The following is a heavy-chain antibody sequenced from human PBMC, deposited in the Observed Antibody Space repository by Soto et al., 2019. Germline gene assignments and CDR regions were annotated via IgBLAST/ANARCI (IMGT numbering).Heavy chain of an antibody. D-gene: IGHD2-15*01. Sequence: SETLSLTCTVSGGSISSSSYYWGWIRQPPGKGLEWIGSIYYSGSTYYNPSLKSRVTISVDTSKNQFSLKLSSVTAADTAVYYCATVDCSGGSCYFDYWGQGTLVTVSS. V-gene: IGHV4-39*01. CDR1: GGSISSSSYY. CDR2: IYYSGST. CDR3: ATVDCSGGSCYFDY. J-gene: IGHJ4*02.